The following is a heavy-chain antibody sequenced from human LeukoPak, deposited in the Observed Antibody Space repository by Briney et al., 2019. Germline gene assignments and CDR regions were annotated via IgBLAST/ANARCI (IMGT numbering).Heavy chain of an antibody. V-gene: IGHV3-9*01. CDR1: GFTFDDYA. J-gene: IGHJ4*02. Sequence: GGSLRLSCAASGFTFDDYAIHWVRQPPGKGLEWVSGISWNSGSIGYADSVKGRFTISRDNAKNSLYLQMNSLRAEDTALYYCAKGESSLVYGDYHTTGDYWGQGTLVTVSS. CDR3: AKGESSLVYGDYHTTGDY. D-gene: IGHD4-17*01. CDR2: ISWNSGSI.